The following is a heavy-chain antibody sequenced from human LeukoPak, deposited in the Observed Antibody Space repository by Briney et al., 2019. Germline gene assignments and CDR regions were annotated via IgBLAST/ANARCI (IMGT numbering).Heavy chain of an antibody. V-gene: IGHV1-69*04. D-gene: IGHD3-22*01. CDR3: ARDYYDSSGDYYGVSALP. CDR1: GGTFSSYA. Sequence: GASVKVSCKASGGTFSSYAISWVRQAPGQGLEWIGRIIPILGIANYAQKFQGRVTITADKSTSTAYMELSSLRSEDTAVYYCARDYYDSSGDYYGVSALPWGQGTLVTVSS. J-gene: IGHJ5*02. CDR2: IIPILGIA.